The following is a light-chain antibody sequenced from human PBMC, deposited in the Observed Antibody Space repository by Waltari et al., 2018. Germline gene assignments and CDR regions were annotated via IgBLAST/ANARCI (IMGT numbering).Light chain of an antibody. V-gene: IGKV1-5*03. CDR2: KAS. CDR1: HTIIRW. CDR3: QQYNTYPRT. J-gene: IGKJ1*01. Sequence: EIYMSHSPFTPSPPLEDTVTTTCRASHTIIRWLAWYQQKPGKAPYLLIYKASALQSGVPSRFSGSGSGSEFTLTISRLQPDDSATYYCQQYNTYPRTFGQGTKVEIK.